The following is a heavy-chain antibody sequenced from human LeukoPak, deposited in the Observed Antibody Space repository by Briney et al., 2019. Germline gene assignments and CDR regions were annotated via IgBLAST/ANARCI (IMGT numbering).Heavy chain of an antibody. Sequence: SGTLSLTCAVSGGSISSSNWWNWVRQPPGKGLEWIGEIYHSGSTNYNPSLKSRVTISVDKSKNQFSLELSSATAADTAVYFCARGRVSSSTWYSTYYYYFYMDVWGKGTTVTVSS. J-gene: IGHJ6*03. D-gene: IGHD6-13*01. V-gene: IGHV4-4*02. CDR3: ARGRVSSSTWYSTYYYYFYMDV. CDR1: GGSISSSNW. CDR2: IYHSGST.